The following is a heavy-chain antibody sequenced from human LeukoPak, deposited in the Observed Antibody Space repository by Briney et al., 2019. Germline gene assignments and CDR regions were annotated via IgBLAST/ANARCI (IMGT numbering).Heavy chain of an antibody. J-gene: IGHJ5*02. CDR3: ARARLYYYDSSLFRNLSRTVGFDP. CDR2: IIPIFGTA. V-gene: IGHV1-69*06. CDR1: GGTFSSYA. D-gene: IGHD3-22*01. Sequence: SVKVSCKASGGTFSSYAISWVRQAPGQGLEWMGGIIPIFGTANYAQKFQGRVTITADKSTSTAYMELSSLRSEDTAVYYCARARLYYYDSSLFRNLSRTVGFDPWGQGTLVTVSS.